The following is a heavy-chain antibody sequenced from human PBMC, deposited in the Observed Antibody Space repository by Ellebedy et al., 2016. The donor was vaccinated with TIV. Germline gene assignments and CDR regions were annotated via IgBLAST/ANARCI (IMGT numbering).Heavy chain of an antibody. CDR2: INPNSGDT. CDR1: GYSFTAYF. Sequence: ASVKVSCKTSGYSFTAYFLHWVRQAPGQGLEWMGRINPNSGDTTYAQKFLGRVSLTRDTSISTAYMELSSLRSDDTAVYYCARAYYYDSIAYYFDTWGQGALVTVSS. D-gene: IGHD3-22*01. V-gene: IGHV1-2*06. J-gene: IGHJ4*02. CDR3: ARAYYYDSIAYYFDT.